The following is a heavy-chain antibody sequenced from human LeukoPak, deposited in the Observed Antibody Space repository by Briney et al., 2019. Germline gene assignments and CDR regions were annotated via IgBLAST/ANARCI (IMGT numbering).Heavy chain of an antibody. V-gene: IGHV1-69*13. CDR2: IIPIFGTA. J-gene: IGHJ4*02. D-gene: IGHD3-10*01. Sequence: SVKVSCKASGGTFSSYAISWVRQAPGQGLEWMGGIIPIFGTANYAQKFQGRVTITADESTSTAYMELSSLRSEDTAVYYCASLPRFMVRGVIIPDYWGQGTLVTVSS. CDR1: GGTFSSYA. CDR3: ASLPRFMVRGVIIPDY.